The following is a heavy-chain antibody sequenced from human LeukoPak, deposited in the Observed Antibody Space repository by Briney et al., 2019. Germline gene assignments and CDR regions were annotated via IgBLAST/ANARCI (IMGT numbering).Heavy chain of an antibody. Sequence: SVKVSCKASGGTFSSYAISWVRQAPGQGLEWMGGIIPIFGTANYAQKFQGRVTITTDESTSTAYVELSSLRSEDTAVYYCARGTLTIQMEFGYWGQGTLVTVSS. CDR2: IIPIFGTA. V-gene: IGHV1-69*05. CDR1: GGTFSSYA. D-gene: IGHD1-1*01. J-gene: IGHJ4*02. CDR3: ARGTLTIQMEFGY.